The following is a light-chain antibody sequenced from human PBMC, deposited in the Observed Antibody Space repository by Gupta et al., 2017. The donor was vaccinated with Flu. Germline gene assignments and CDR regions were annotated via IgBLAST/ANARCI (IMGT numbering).Light chain of an antibody. V-gene: IGKV1-39*01. CDR3: QQSYSTAGT. J-gene: IGKJ1*01. CDR1: QSISSY. CDR2: AAS. Sequence: PSSLSASVGDRVTITCRASQSISSYLNWYQQKPGKAPKLLIYAASSLQSGVPSRFSGSGSGTDFTLTISSLQPEDFATYYCQQSYSTAGTFGQGTKVEIK.